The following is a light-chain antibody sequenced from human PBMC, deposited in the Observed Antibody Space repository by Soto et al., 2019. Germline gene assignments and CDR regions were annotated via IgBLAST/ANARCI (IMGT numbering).Light chain of an antibody. CDR2: DAS. CDR3: QQYNSYPT. CDR1: QSVSSY. J-gene: IGKJ4*01. Sequence: EIVLTQSPATLSLSPGERATLSCRASQSVSSYLAWYQQKPGQAPRLLIYDASNRATGIPARFSGSGSGTDFTLTISSLQPDDFATYYCQQYNSYPTFGGGTKVEIK. V-gene: IGKV3-11*01.